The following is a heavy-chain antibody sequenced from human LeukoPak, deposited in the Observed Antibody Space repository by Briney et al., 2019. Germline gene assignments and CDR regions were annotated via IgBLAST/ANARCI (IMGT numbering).Heavy chain of an antibody. CDR2: INYSGST. CDR3: TRLSDY. Sequence: PSETLSLTCSVSGGSISGSHYYWGWVRQPPGKGLEWIGSINYSGSTYYNPSLKSRVTISVDTSKNQFSLNLNSVTAADTAVYYCTRLSDYWGQGTQVTASS. CDR1: GGSISGSHYY. V-gene: IGHV4-39*01. J-gene: IGHJ4*02.